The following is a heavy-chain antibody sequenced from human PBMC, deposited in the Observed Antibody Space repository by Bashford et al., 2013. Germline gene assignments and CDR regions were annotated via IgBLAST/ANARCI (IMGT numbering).Heavy chain of an antibody. D-gene: IGHD4-17*01. CDR1: GFTFGSYA. Sequence: GSLRLSCAASGFTFGSYAMSWVRQAPGKGLEWVSGISGSGDSTYYADSVKGRFTISRDNSKNTLYLQMNSLRAEDTAVYYCAKPMTTVTTGGLDYWGQGTPVTVSS. CDR2: ISGSGDST. V-gene: IGHV3-23*01. CDR3: AKPMTTVTTGGLDY. J-gene: IGHJ4*02.